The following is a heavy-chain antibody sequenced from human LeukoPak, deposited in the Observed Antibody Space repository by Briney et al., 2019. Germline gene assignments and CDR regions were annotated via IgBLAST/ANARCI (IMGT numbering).Heavy chain of an antibody. J-gene: IGHJ5*02. D-gene: IGHD3-22*01. CDR2: IYHSGST. CDR3: ASRVPRLRRYYDSSGYEDP. CDR1: GYSISSGYY. Sequence: SETPSLTCTVSGYSISSGYYWGWIRQPPGKGLEWIGSIYHSGSTYYNPSLKSRVTISVDTSKNQFSLKLSSVTAADTAVYYCASRVPRLRRYYDSSGYEDPWGQGTLVTVSS. V-gene: IGHV4-38-2*02.